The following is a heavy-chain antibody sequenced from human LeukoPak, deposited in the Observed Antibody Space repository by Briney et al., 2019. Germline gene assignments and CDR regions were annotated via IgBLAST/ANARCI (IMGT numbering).Heavy chain of an antibody. CDR2: ISWNSGSI. CDR3: AKSGGSYYKAYWFDP. J-gene: IGHJ5*02. D-gene: IGHD3-10*01. V-gene: IGHV3-9*01. Sequence: GGSLRLPCAASGFTFDDYAMHWVRQAPGKGLEWVSGISWNSGSIGYADSVKGRFTISRDNAKNSLYLQMNSLRAEDTALYYCAKSGGSYYKAYWFDPWGQGTLVTVSS. CDR1: GFTFDDYA.